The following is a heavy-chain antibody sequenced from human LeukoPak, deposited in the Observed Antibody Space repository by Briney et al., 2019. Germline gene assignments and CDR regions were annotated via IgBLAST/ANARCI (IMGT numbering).Heavy chain of an antibody. J-gene: IGHJ6*02. CDR2: IYYSGST. CDR1: GGSISSYY. D-gene: IGHD3-9*01. V-gene: IGHV4-59*01. CDR3: ASSILTGYFKTYYYYGMDV. Sequence: EPSETLSLTCTVSGGSISSYYWSWIRQPPGKGLEWIGYIYYSGSTNYNPSLKSRVTISVDTSKNQFSLKLSSVTAADTAVYYCASSILTGYFKTYYYYGMDVWGQGTTVTVSS.